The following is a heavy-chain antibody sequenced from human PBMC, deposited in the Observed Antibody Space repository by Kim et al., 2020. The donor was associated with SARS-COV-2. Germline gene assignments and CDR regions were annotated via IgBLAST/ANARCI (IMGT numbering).Heavy chain of an antibody. J-gene: IGHJ4*02. CDR3: ARGGSDY. V-gene: IGHV4-39*07. CDR2: SGST. Sequence: SGSTYYTPSLKSRVTISVDTSKNQFSLKLSSVTAADTAVYYCARGGSDYWGQGTLVTVSS.